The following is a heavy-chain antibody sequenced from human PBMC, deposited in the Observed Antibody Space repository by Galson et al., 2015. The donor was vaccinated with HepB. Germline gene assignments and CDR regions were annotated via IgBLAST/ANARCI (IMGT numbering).Heavy chain of an antibody. CDR1: GFTFSSYA. V-gene: IGHV3-30*04. Sequence: SLRLTCAASGFTFSSYAMHWVRQAPGKGLEWVAVISYDGSNKYYADSVKGRFTISRDNSKNTLYLQMNSLRAVDTAVYYCARARGIAVAGAGYAWGQGTLVTVSS. CDR3: ARARGIAVAGAGYA. CDR2: ISYDGSNK. J-gene: IGHJ5*02. D-gene: IGHD6-19*01.